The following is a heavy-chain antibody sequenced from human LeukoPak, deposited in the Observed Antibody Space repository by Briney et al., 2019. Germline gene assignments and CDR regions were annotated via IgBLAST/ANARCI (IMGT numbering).Heavy chain of an antibody. Sequence: SETLSLTCTVSGGSISSYYRSWIRQPAGKALEWIGRIYPTGSINYNPSLKSRVTMSVDTSKNQLSLKLTSLTAADTAVYFCARDPSTFSGYFDFWGQGTLVTVSS. J-gene: IGHJ4*02. CDR1: GGSISSYY. V-gene: IGHV4-4*07. CDR2: IYPTGSI. CDR3: ARDPSTFSGYFDF. D-gene: IGHD3-22*01.